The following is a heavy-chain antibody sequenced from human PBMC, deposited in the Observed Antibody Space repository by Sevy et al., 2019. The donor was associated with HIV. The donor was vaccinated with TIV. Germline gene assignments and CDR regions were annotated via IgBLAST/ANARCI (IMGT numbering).Heavy chain of an antibody. Sequence: SGPTLVNPTQTLTLTCAFSGFSLTTSGVAVGWFRQPPGKALEWLALVYWDDDEQYNPSLRSRLTITKDTSKNQVVLKMTNMNPVDTGTYFCAHRITGFGSFDYWGQGTLVTVSS. J-gene: IGHJ4*02. CDR1: GFSLTTSGVA. CDR3: AHRITGFGSFDY. D-gene: IGHD3-3*01. V-gene: IGHV2-5*02. CDR2: VYWDDDE.